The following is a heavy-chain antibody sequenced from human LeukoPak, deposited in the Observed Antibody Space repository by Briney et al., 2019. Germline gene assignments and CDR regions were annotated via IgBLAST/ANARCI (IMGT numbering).Heavy chain of an antibody. J-gene: IGHJ4*02. CDR3: AKDRSSGYYYDGGLDY. CDR2: ISSNGGST. Sequence: PGGSLRLSCAASGFTFSSYAMHWVRQAPGKGLEYVSAISSNGGSTYYANSVKGRFTISRDNSKNTLYLQMGSLRAGDMALYYCAKDRSSGYYYDGGLDYWGQGTLVTVSS. CDR1: GFTFSSYA. V-gene: IGHV3-64*01. D-gene: IGHD3-22*01.